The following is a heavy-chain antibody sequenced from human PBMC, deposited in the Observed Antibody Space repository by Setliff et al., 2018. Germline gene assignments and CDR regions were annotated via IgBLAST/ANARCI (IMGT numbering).Heavy chain of an antibody. CDR3: ARDTRIGDYYYYYGMDV. CDR1: NGSINDYF. J-gene: IGHJ6*02. CDR2: ISNSGIT. Sequence: LETLSLTCTVSNGSINDYFWTWIRQPPGKGLEWIGYISNSGITKYNPALKGRVSISLDTSNNQFSLRLSSVTAADTALYYCARDTRIGDYYYYYGMDVWGQGTTVTVSS. V-gene: IGHV4-59*01. D-gene: IGHD2-15*01.